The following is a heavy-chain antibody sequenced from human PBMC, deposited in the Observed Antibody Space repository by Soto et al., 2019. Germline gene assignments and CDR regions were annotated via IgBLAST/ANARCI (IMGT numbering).Heavy chain of an antibody. Sequence: ESGGGLVQPGRSLRLYCAASGFTFDDYAMHWVRQAPGKGLEWVSGITWNGGPIGYADSVKGRFTISRDNAKNSLYLQMNSLRAEDTALYFCAKDMEPYCSGDNCYSPLVNWGQGTLVTVSS. J-gene: IGHJ4*02. D-gene: IGHD2-15*01. CDR1: GFTFDDYA. CDR3: AKDMEPYCSGDNCYSPLVN. V-gene: IGHV3-9*01. CDR2: ITWNGGPI.